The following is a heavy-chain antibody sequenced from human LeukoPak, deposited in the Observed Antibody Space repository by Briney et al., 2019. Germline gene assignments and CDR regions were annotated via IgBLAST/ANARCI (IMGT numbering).Heavy chain of an antibody. CDR1: GYTFSRYE. V-gene: IGHV1-8*01. J-gene: IGHJ4*02. Sequence: ASVKVSCKASGYTFSRYEINWVRQATGQGLEWMGWMNPNSVNTGYSQKFQGRLTMTRNTSIRTAYMELSSLRSEDTAVYYCARDSRFDYWGQGTLVTVSS. CDR3: ARDSRFDY. CDR2: MNPNSVNT.